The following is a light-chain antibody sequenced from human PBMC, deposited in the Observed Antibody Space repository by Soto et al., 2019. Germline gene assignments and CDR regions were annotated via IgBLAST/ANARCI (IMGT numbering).Light chain of an antibody. CDR1: SSDVGGYDY. Sequence: QSALTQPRSVSGSPGQSVTISCTGTSSDVGGYDYVSWYQQHPDKAPKLMIYDVSKRPSGVPDRFSGSKSGNTASLTISGLQAEDEADYYCYSHAGSSYVFGTGTKLTVL. CDR3: YSHAGSSYV. V-gene: IGLV2-11*01. J-gene: IGLJ1*01. CDR2: DVS.